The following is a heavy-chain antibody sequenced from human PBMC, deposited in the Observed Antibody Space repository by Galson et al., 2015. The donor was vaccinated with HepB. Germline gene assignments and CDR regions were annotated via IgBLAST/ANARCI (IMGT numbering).Heavy chain of an antibody. CDR3: ARGHGTYYDFWSGPYFDY. Sequence: SLRLSCAASGFTFSSYAMHWVRQAPGKGLEWVAVISYDGSNKYYADSVKGRFTISRDDSKNTLYLQMNSLRAEDTAVYYCARGHGTYYDFWSGPYFDYWGQGTLVTVSS. CDR2: ISYDGSNK. D-gene: IGHD3-3*01. CDR1: GFTFSSYA. V-gene: IGHV3-30-3*01. J-gene: IGHJ4*02.